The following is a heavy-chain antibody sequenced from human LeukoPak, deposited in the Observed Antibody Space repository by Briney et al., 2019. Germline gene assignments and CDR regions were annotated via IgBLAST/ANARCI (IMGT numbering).Heavy chain of an antibody. CDR3: ARAQEWGYSPYYFDY. CDR1: GGTFSSYA. D-gene: IGHD3-22*01. CDR2: IIPIFGTA. Sequence: ASVKVSCKASGGTFSSYAISWVRQAPGQGLEWMGGIIPIFGTANYAQKFQGRVTITADKSTSTAYMELSSLRSEDTAVYYCARAQEWGYSPYYFDYWGQGTLVTVSS. J-gene: IGHJ4*02. V-gene: IGHV1-69*06.